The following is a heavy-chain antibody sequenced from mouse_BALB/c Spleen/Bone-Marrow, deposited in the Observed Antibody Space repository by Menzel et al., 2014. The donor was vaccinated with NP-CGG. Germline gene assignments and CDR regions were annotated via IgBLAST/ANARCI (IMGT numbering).Heavy chain of an antibody. CDR1: GFTFSSYS. J-gene: IGHJ2*01. CDR2: ISSGGHDT. V-gene: IGHV5-6-4*01. CDR3: SKDGGYDYSYYFDY. D-gene: IGHD2-4*01. Sequence: VQLVESGGGLVKPGGSLKLSCAASGFTFSSYSMSWVRQTPEKRLEWVATISSGGHDTYYPDSVKGRFTISRDNAKNTLYLQMSSLKSEDTAVYYCSKDGGYDYSYYFDYWGQGTTLTVSS.